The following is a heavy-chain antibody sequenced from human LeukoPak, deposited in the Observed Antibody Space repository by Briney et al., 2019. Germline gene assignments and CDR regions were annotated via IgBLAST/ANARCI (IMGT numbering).Heavy chain of an antibody. V-gene: IGHV4-59*08. Sequence: SETLSLTCSVSGVSVSSFYWSWIRQPPGKGLEWIGYIYYSGGTYYNPSLKSRVTISVDTSKNQFSLRLSSVTAADTAVYYCARHRWGDPYGGKEIDYWGQGTLVTVSS. CDR3: ARHRWGDPYGGKEIDY. D-gene: IGHD4-23*01. CDR2: IYYSGGT. J-gene: IGHJ4*02. CDR1: GVSVSSFY.